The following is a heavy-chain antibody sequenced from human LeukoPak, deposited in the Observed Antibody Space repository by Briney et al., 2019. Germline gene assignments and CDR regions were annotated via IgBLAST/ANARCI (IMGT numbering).Heavy chain of an antibody. J-gene: IGHJ4*02. CDR3: GRADIVLMGSASGNYYFDY. Sequence: SETLSLTCAVYGGSFSGYYWSWIRQPPGKGLEWIGEINHSGSTNYNPSLKSRVTISVDTSKNQFSLKLSSVTAADTAVYYCGRADIVLMGSASGNYYFDYRGQGTLVTVSS. CDR2: INHSGST. V-gene: IGHV4-34*01. CDR1: GGSFSGYY. D-gene: IGHD2-8*01.